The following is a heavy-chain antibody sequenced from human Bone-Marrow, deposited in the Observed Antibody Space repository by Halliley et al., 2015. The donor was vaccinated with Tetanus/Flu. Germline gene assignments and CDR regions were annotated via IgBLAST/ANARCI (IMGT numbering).Heavy chain of an antibody. CDR2: IYHSGSA. V-gene: IGHV4-39*01. Sequence: TLSLTCTVSGVSISSNSHYWGWIRQPPGKGLEWMGIIYHSGSAFYNPSLENRVTMSVDTSKNQVSLRLSSVTAADTAVYHCAGSSCSGGTCYLFYYYAVDVWGQGATITDSS. CDR1: GVSISSNSHY. D-gene: IGHD2-15*01. CDR3: AGSSCSGGTCYLFYYYAVDV. J-gene: IGHJ6*02.